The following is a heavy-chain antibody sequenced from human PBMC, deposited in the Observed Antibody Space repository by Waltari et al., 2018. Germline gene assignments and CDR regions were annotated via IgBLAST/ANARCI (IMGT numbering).Heavy chain of an antibody. CDR1: GFPFSSYW. V-gene: IGHV3-74*01. J-gene: IGHJ4*02. Sequence: EVQLVESGGSLVHPGGSLRVSCAASGFPFSSYWMHWVRQAPGKGLVWVSHINSAGTTTTYADSVKGRFTISRDNAKNTLYLQMNSLRAEDTAVYYCARESSSTFDSWGQGTLVTVSS. D-gene: IGHD6-6*01. CDR3: ARESSSTFDS. CDR2: INSAGTTT.